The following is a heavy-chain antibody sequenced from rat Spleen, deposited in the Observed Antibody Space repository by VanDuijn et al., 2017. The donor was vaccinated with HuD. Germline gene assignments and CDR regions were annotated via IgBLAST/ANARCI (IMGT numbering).Heavy chain of an antibody. V-gene: IGHV2-30*01. CDR1: GFSLTSYN. CDR2: IWTGGST. D-gene: IGHD4-4*01. Sequence: VQLKESGPGLVQPSQTLSLTCTVSGFSLTSYNVHWVRQPTGKGLEWMGVIWTGGSTDYNSALKSRLSISRDTSKSQVFLKMNSLQTEDIATYYCARGGLADFDYWGQGVMVTVSS. CDR3: ARGGLADFDY. J-gene: IGHJ2*01.